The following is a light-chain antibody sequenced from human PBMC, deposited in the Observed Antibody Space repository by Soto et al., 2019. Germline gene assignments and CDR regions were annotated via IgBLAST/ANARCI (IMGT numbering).Light chain of an antibody. CDR3: QQYESSRT. Sequence: DVQMTQSPSTLSASVGDRVTITCRASQSISTWLAWYQQKPGRAPRLLIYDVSNLESGVPSRFSGSGSGTEFTLTITILQPEDFGIYYCQQYESSRTFGQGTKVDFK. CDR2: DVS. V-gene: IGKV1-5*01. J-gene: IGKJ1*01. CDR1: QSISTW.